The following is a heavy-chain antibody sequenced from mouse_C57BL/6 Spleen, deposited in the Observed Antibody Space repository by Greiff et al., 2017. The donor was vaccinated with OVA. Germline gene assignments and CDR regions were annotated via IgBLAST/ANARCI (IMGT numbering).Heavy chain of an antibody. J-gene: IGHJ3*01. Sequence: EVKLVESGGGLVQPKGSLPLSCAASCFRFHPSALNWVRQAPGQGSEWVARIRSKSNNYATYYADSVKDSFTISRDDSESMLYLQMNNLKTEDTAMYYCVRHDYGNYAFAYWGQGTLVTVSA. V-gene: IGHV10-1*01. CDR3: VRHDYGNYAFAY. CDR2: IRSKSNNYAT. D-gene: IGHD2-1*01. CDR1: CFRFHPSA.